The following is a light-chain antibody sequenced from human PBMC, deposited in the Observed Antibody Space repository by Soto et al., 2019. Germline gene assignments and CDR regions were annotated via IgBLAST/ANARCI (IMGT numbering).Light chain of an antibody. J-gene: IGKJ1*01. CDR2: ATS. CDR1: QTISSTY. CDR3: QQYGDSPWT. V-gene: IGKV3-20*01. Sequence: EVVLTQSPGTVSLSPGERATLSCRASQTISSTYLAWYQHKPGQAPRLLIFATSTRATGIPDRISGSGPGTDFTLTISRLEPEDFAMYYCQQYGDSPWTFGQGTKVDIK.